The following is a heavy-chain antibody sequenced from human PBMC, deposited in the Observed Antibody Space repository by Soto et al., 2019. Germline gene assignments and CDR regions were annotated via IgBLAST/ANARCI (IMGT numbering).Heavy chain of an antibody. V-gene: IGHV3-30*18. CDR3: AKGGAGGAIGDYYYRMDV. CDR2: ISYDGSNK. CDR1: GFTFSSYG. Sequence: PGGSLRLSCAASGFTFSSYGMHWVRQAPGKGLEWVAVISYDGSNKYYADSVKGRFTISRDNSKNTLYLQMNSLRAEDTAVYYCAKGGAGGAIGDYYYRMDVWGQGTTVTVSS. D-gene: IGHD3-16*02. J-gene: IGHJ6*02.